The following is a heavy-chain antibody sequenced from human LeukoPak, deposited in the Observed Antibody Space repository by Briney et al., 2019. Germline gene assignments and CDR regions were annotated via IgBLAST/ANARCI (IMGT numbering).Heavy chain of an antibody. CDR2: INAGNGNT. CDR1: GYTFTSYA. J-gene: IGHJ6*02. D-gene: IGHD3-3*01. Sequence: SVTVSCTASGYTFTSYAMHWVRQAPGQRLEWMGWINAGNGNTKYSQKFQGRVTITRDTSASTAYMELSSLRSEDTAVYYCAREDYDFWSGLVKYYYGMDVWGQGTTVTVSS. V-gene: IGHV1-3*01. CDR3: AREDYDFWSGLVKYYYGMDV.